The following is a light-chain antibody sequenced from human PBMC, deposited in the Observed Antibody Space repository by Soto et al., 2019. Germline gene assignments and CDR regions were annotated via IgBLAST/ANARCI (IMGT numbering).Light chain of an antibody. CDR2: DAS. CDR3: QQYNSDSWA. J-gene: IGKJ1*01. V-gene: IGKV1-5*01. CDR1: QNINNW. Sequence: DIQMTQSPSTLSASVGDRVTITCRASQNINNWLAWYQQKPGMAPKLLIYDASSLGSGVPSRFSGSGSGTDFSLTITSLQPDEFATYYCQQYNSDSWAFGQGTKVEI.